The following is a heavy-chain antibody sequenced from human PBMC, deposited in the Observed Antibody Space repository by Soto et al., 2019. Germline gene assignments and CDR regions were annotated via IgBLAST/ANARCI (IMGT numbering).Heavy chain of an antibody. CDR2: TCSSGTT. CDR3: ASGTSYDAPTGFYTNYYMDL. Sequence: PSETLSLTCTVSGGSISSHYWSWIRQPPGQGLEWSGSTCSSGTTYYNPSLKSRVTVSVQTSENQLSLNLNFVTAADTAVYYCASGTSYDAPTGFYTNYYMDLWGRGTTVTVSS. CDR1: GGSISSHY. D-gene: IGHD3-3*01. V-gene: IGHV4-59*04. J-gene: IGHJ6*03.